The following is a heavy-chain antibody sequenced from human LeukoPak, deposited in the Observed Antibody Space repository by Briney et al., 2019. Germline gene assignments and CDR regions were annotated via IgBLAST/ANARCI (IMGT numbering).Heavy chain of an antibody. CDR1: GFTFDNYG. J-gene: IGHJ4*02. CDR2: ISYDGSNK. D-gene: IGHD4-17*01. Sequence: GRSLRLSCVVSGFTFDNYGMHWVRQAPGKGLEWVAVISYDGSNKYYADSVKGRFTISRDNSKNALYLQMNSLRAEDTAVYYCAKEGGNDYGDYEYFDYWGQGTLVTVSS. V-gene: IGHV3-30*18. CDR3: AKEGGNDYGDYEYFDY.